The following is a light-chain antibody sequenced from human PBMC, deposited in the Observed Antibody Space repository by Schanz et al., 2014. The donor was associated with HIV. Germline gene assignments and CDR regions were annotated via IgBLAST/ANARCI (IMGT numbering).Light chain of an antibody. J-gene: IGKJ2*01. Sequence: DIQMTQSPSSLSASVGDRVTITCRASQSISSWLAWYQQKPGKAPKLLIYKASSLESGVPSRFSGSGSGTEFTLTISSLQPDDFATYYCLQYYNYPRTFGQGTRLDIK. CDR1: QSISSW. CDR2: KAS. CDR3: LQYYNYPRT. V-gene: IGKV1-5*03.